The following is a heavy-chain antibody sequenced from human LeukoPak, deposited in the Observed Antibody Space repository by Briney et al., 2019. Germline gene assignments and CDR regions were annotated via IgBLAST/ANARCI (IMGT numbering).Heavy chain of an antibody. CDR1: GFTFSSYA. V-gene: IGHV3-64D*06. D-gene: IGHD6-19*01. Sequence: PGGSLRLSCSASGFTFSSYAMHWVRQAPGKGLEYVSSISSNGGSTYYADSVKGRFTISRDNSKNTLYLQMSSLRAEDTAVYYCVKDLGQQWLVSYFDYWGQGTLVTVSS. CDR2: ISSNGGST. J-gene: IGHJ4*02. CDR3: VKDLGQQWLVSYFDY.